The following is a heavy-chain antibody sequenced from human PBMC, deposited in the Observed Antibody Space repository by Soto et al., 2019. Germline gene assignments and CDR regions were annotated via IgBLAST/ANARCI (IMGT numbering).Heavy chain of an antibody. D-gene: IGHD2-2*01. J-gene: IGHJ5*02. Sequence: VQLVESGGDLIQPGGSLRLSCAPSGFTVSSHHMSWVRQAPGKGLEWVSFIYTGGITYYADSVRGRFTISRANYQNTLYLKMNSLRVEDTAFYYCAGDCSATSCYPALGAWGQGTLVTVSS. V-gene: IGHV3-53*01. CDR2: IYTGGIT. CDR3: AGDCSATSCYPALGA. CDR1: GFTVSSHH.